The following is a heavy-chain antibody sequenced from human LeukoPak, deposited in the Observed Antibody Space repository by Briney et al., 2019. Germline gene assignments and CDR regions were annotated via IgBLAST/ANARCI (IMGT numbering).Heavy chain of an antibody. CDR1: GGSFSGYY. V-gene: IGHV4-34*01. CDR2: INHSGST. CDR3: ARGRLWYFDY. J-gene: IGHJ4*02. Sequence: PSETLSLTCAVYGGSFSGYYWSWIRQPPGKGLEWIGEINHSGSTNYNPSLKSRVTISVDTSKNQFSLKLSSVTAADTAIYYCARGRLWYFDYWGQGTLVTVSS. D-gene: IGHD5-18*01.